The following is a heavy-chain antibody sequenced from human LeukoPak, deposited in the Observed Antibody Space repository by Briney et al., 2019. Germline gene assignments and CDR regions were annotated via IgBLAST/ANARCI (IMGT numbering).Heavy chain of an antibody. CDR3: ARDRDYSNTERGFDY. D-gene: IGHD4-11*01. V-gene: IGHV1-2*02. CDR2: INPNSGET. J-gene: IGHJ4*02. CDR1: VYTFSDYY. Sequence: ASVKVSCKTSVYTFSDYYIHWVRQAPGQGLEWMGWINPNSGETKSAQKFQGRVTMTGDTSISTAYMELRRVTSDDTAVYYCARDRDYSNTERGFDYWGQGTLVTGSS.